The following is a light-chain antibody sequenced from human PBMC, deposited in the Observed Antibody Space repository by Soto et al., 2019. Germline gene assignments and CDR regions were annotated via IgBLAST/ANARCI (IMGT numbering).Light chain of an antibody. CDR1: SSNIGSNT. J-gene: IGLJ1*01. Sequence: QSVLTQPPSASGTPGQRATISCSGSSSNIGSNTVNWYQQLPGTAPKLLMYNNNERPSGVPDRFSGSKSGTSASLAISGLQSEDEADYYCAPWDDSLNGNVCGTGTKGTVL. V-gene: IGLV1-44*01. CDR2: NNN. CDR3: APWDDSLNGNV.